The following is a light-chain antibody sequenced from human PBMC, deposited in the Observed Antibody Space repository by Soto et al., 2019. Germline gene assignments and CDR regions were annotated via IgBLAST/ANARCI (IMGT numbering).Light chain of an antibody. V-gene: IGLV1-40*01. CDR3: QSYDSGLSGHVV. Sequence: QSVLTQPPSVSGAPGQRVTISCTGSSSNIGAGYNVHWYQQLPGTAPKFLIYSNSNRPSGVPDRFSGSKSGTSASLAITGLQAEDEADYYCQSYDSGLSGHVVFGGGTKVTVL. J-gene: IGLJ2*01. CDR1: SSNIGAGYN. CDR2: SNS.